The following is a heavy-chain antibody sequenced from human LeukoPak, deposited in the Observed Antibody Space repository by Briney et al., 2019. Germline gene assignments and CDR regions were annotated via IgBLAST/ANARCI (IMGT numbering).Heavy chain of an antibody. CDR3: ARGHLGLQD. CDR2: LFNTGST. Sequence: SETLSLTCTVSGASLTTYHWTWIRQPPGRRLEWIGYLFNTGSTKYNPSLASQVAILADTSKNQFSLKMTSVSAADTAVYYCARGHLGLQDWAQVTLVTVSS. V-gene: IGHV4-59*01. D-gene: IGHD7-27*01. CDR1: GASLTTYH. J-gene: IGHJ1*01.